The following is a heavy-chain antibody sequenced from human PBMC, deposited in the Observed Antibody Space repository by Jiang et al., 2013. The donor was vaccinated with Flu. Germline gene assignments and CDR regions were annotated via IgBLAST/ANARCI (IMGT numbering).Heavy chain of an antibody. CDR2: ISYDGSNK. Sequence: RSLRLSCAALDSPSVAMLCTGSARLQARGVEWVAVISYDGSNKYYADSVKGRFTISRDNSKNTLYLQMNSLRAEDTAVYYCARAHGDYTPPDYWGQGTLVTVSS. D-gene: IGHD4-17*01. CDR3: ARAHGDYTPPDY. CDR1: DSPSVAML. J-gene: IGHJ4*02. V-gene: IGHV3-30-3*01.